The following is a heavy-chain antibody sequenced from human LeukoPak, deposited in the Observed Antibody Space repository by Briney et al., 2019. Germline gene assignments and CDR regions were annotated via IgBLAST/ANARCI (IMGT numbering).Heavy chain of an antibody. V-gene: IGHV3-64D*06. J-gene: IGHJ4*02. CDR3: VKRSHIVVVPAATGLDY. D-gene: IGHD2-2*01. Sequence: GGSLRLSCSASGFTFGSYAMHWVRQAPGKGLEYVSAISSNGGSTYYADSVKGRFTISRDNSKNTLYLQMSSLRAEDTAVYYCVKRSHIVVVPAATGLDYWGQGTLVTVSS. CDR1: GFTFGSYA. CDR2: ISSNGGST.